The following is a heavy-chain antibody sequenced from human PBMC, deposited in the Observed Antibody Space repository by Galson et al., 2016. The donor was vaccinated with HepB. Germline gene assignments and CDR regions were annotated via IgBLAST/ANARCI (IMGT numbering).Heavy chain of an antibody. CDR3: ARDRSRSGNSYNWFDP. V-gene: IGHV1-2*06. J-gene: IGHJ5*02. CDR2: INPSNGGT. Sequence: SCKASGHTLTGYFIHWVRQAPGQGLEWMGRINPSNGGTNYAQKFQGRVTMTRDTSISTAYVELNRLKSDDTAVYFCARDRSRSGNSYNWFDPWGQGTLVTVSS. D-gene: IGHD3-10*01. CDR1: GHTLTGYF.